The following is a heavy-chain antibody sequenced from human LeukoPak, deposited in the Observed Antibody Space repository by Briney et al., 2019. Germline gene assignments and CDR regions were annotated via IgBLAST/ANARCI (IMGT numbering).Heavy chain of an antibody. V-gene: IGHV1-69*05. CDR2: IIPIFGTA. CDR1: GGTFSSYA. Sequence: SVKVSCKASGGTFSSYAISWARQAPGQGLEWMGRIIPIFGTANYAQKFQGRVTITTDESPSTAYMELSSLRSEDTAVYYCARERDGYNYGVDYWGQGTLVTVSS. J-gene: IGHJ4*02. D-gene: IGHD5-24*01. CDR3: ARERDGYNYGVDY.